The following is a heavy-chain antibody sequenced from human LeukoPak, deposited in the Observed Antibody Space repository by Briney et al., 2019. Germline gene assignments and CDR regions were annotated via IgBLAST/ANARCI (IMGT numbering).Heavy chain of an antibody. CDR1: GYSFTSYW. CDR3: ATTTVTTNFDY. J-gene: IGHJ4*02. V-gene: IGHV5-51*01. Sequence: GESLKISCKGSGYSFTSYWIGWVRPVPGKGLEWMGIIYPGDSDTRYSPSFQGQVTISADKSISTAYLQWSSLKASDTAMYYCATTTVTTNFDYWGQGTLVTVSS. CDR2: IYPGDSDT. D-gene: IGHD4-17*01.